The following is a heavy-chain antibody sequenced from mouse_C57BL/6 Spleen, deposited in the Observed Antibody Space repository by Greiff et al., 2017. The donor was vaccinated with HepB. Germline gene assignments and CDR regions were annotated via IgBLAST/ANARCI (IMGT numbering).Heavy chain of an antibody. CDR1: GYTFTDYE. J-gene: IGHJ4*01. Sequence: VQLQQSGAELVRPGASVTLSCKASGYTFTDYEMHWVKQTPVHGLEWIGAIDPETGGTAYNQKFKGKAILTADKSSSTAYMALRSLTSEGSAVYYCTIYDYYYAMDYWGQGTSVTVSS. V-gene: IGHV1-15*01. D-gene: IGHD2-12*01. CDR3: TIYDYYYAMDY. CDR2: IDPETGGT.